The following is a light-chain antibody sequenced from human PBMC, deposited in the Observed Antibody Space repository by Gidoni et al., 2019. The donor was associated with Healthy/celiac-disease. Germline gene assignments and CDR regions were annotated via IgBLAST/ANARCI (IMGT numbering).Light chain of an antibody. V-gene: IGLV3-1*01. Sequence: YELTQQPSVSVSPGQTASITCSGDNLGDKYACWYQQKPGQSPWLVIYQDSKRPSGIPERFSGSNSGNTATLTISVTQAMDDSDYYCQAWDSSTYVVFGGGTKLTVL. CDR2: QDS. CDR1: NLGDKY. CDR3: QAWDSSTYVV. J-gene: IGLJ2*01.